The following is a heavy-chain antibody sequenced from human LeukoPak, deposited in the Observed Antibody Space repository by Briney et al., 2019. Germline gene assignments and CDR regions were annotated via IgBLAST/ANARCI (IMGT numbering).Heavy chain of an antibody. Sequence: GASVKVSCKASGYTFTGYHVHWVRQAPGQGLEWMGRINPNSGDTNYAQEFLGRVTMTRDTSISTAYMELSRLRSDDTAVYYCARGSIAARSCIDYWGRGTLVTVSS. CDR1: GYTFTGYH. CDR3: ARGSIAARSCIDY. D-gene: IGHD6-6*01. CDR2: INPNSGDT. J-gene: IGHJ4*02. V-gene: IGHV1-2*06.